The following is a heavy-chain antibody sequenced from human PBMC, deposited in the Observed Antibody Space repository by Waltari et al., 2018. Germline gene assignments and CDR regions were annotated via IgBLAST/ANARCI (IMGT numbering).Heavy chain of an antibody. Sequence: EVQLVESGGGLVQPGGSLRLSCAASGFTFSSYAMHWVRQAPGKGLEYVSAISSNGGSTYYANSVKGRFTISRDNAKYSLYLQVNSLGVEDTAVYYCVVGCSSASCSSGYWGQGTLVTVSS. CDR2: ISSNGGST. V-gene: IGHV3-64*01. J-gene: IGHJ4*02. D-gene: IGHD2-2*01. CDR3: VVGCSSASCSSGY. CDR1: GFTFSSYA.